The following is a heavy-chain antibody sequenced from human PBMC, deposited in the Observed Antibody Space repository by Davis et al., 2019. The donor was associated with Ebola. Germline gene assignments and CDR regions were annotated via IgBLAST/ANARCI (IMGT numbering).Heavy chain of an antibody. CDR3: ARLSTVVPQRVYSGMDV. CDR2: INHSGST. J-gene: IGHJ6*02. D-gene: IGHD4-23*01. Sequence: SETLSLTCTVSGGSISSYYWSWIRQPPGKGLEWIGEINHSGSTNYNPSLKSRVTISVDTSKNQFSLKLSSVTAADTAVYYCARLSTVVPQRVYSGMDVWGQGTTVTVSS. CDR1: GGSISSYY. V-gene: IGHV4-34*01.